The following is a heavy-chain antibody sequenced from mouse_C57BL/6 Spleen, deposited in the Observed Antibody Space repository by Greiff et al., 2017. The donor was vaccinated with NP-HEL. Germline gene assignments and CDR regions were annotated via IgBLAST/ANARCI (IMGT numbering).Heavy chain of an antibody. D-gene: IGHD3-2*02. CDR1: GFSLTSYG. CDR2: IWSGGST. J-gene: IGHJ4*01. Sequence: QVQLQQSGPGLVQPSQSLSITCTVSGFSLTSYGVHWVRQSPGKGLEWLGVIWSGGSTDYNAAFISRLSISKDNSKSQVFFKMNSLQADDTAIYYCARSPGDLDSSGYGYAMDYWGQGTSVTVSS. CDR3: ARSPGDLDSSGYGYAMDY. V-gene: IGHV2-2*01.